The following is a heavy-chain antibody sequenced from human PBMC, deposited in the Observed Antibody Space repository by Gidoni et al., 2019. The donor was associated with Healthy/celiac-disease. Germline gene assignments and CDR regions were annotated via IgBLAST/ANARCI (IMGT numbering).Heavy chain of an antibody. CDR1: GGYISSGCYS. D-gene: IGHD5-18*01. V-gene: IGHV4-30-2*01. CDR3: ARVGGVDTAMGAFDY. J-gene: IGHJ4*02. CDR2: IYHRGST. Sequence: LQLQESGSGLVQPSQTLSLTRAVSGGYISSGCYSWSWIRQPPGKGLEWIGYIYHRGSTYDNPTLKSRVTRSVDRYKNQFSRKLSSVTAADTAVYYCARVGGVDTAMGAFDYWGQGTLVTVSS.